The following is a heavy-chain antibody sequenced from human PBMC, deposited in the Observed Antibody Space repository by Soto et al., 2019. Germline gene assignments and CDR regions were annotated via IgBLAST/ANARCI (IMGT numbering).Heavy chain of an antibody. Sequence: PSETLSLTCAVSGGSFTSNNWWTWVRQPPGQGLEWIGEIYRTGSTNYNPSLKSRVTISLDKTENQFSLKVTSLTAADTAVYYCASRDPGTSVDYWGQGTLVTVSS. CDR3: ASRDPGTSVDY. CDR1: GGSFTSNNW. CDR2: IYRTGST. J-gene: IGHJ4*02. V-gene: IGHV4-4*02. D-gene: IGHD1-7*01.